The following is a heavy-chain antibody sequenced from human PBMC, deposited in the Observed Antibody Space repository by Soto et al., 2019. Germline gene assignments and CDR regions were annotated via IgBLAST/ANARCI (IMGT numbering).Heavy chain of an antibody. CDR3: ARGLMRQGAFDI. D-gene: IGHD3-16*01. CDR1: GGSISSGGYY. Sequence: QVQLEESGPGLVKPSQTLSLTCTVSGGSISSGGYYWSWIRQHPGKGLEWIGYIYYSGSTYYNPTLESRVTISVDTSKNQCSLKLSSVTAADTAVYYCARGLMRQGAFDIWGQGTMVTVPP. CDR2: IYYSGST. V-gene: IGHV4-31*03. J-gene: IGHJ3*02.